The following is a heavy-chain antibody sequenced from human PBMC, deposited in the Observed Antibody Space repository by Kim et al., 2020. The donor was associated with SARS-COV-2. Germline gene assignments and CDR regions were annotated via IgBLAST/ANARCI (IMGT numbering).Heavy chain of an antibody. Sequence: SETLSLTCTVSGGSISSSSYYWGWIRQPPGKGLEWIGSIYYSGSTYYNPSLKSRVTISVDTSKNQFSLKLSSVTAADTAVYYCAREGGYCSSTSCYFFGTKGSKGVLDWFDPWGQGTLVTVSS. V-gene: IGHV4-39*02. J-gene: IGHJ5*02. CDR1: GGSISSSSYY. CDR2: IYYSGST. CDR3: AREGGYCSSTSCYFFGTKGSKGVLDWFDP. D-gene: IGHD2-2*01.